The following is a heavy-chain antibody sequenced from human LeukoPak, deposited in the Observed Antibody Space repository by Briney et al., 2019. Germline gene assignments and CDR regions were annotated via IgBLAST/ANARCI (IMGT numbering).Heavy chain of an antibody. V-gene: IGHV3-53*01. D-gene: IGHD1-26*01. J-gene: IGHJ4*02. CDR1: GFTFSSNY. Sequence: GGSLRLSCAASGFTFSSNYMSWVRQAPGKGREWVSVFYSGGTTYYADSVKGRFTISRDNSKNTVFLQMNSLRAEDTAVYYCARLYSGSYYRFDYWGQGTLVTVSS. CDR3: ARLYSGSYYRFDY. CDR2: FYSGGTT.